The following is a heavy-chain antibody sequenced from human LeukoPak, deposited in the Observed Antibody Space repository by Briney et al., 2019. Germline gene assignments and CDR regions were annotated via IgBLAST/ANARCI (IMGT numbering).Heavy chain of an antibody. J-gene: IGHJ4*02. D-gene: IGHD5-18*01. CDR2: IWYDGSNK. CDR1: GFTFSSYG. CDR3: ARDAGDTAMVNYFDY. Sequence: PGGSLRLSCAASGFTFSSYGMHWVRQAPGKGPEWVAVIWYDGSNKYYADSVKGRFTISRDNSKNTLYLQMNSLRAEDTAVYYCARDAGDTAMVNYFDYWGQGTLVTVSS. V-gene: IGHV3-33*01.